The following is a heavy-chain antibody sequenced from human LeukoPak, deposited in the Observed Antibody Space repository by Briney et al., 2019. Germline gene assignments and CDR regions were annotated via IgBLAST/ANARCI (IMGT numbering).Heavy chain of an antibody. CDR2: IYCSGNT. V-gene: IGHV4-34*01. J-gene: IGHJ5*02. CDR3: ARESLTWLQSRTSWFDP. CDR1: GGSFSGYY. D-gene: IGHD5-24*01. Sequence: SETLSLTCAVYGGSFSGYYWSWIRQPPGKGPEWIGTIYCSGNTYYNPSLKSRVTISVDTSKNQFSLKLSSVTAADTAVYYCARESLTWLQSRTSWFDPWGQGTLVTVSS.